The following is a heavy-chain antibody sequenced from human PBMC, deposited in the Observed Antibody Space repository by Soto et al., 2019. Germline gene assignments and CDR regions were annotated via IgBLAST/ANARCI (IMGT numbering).Heavy chain of an antibody. Sequence: SETLSLTXTVSGASIKSTDYYWSWIRQAPGKGLEWIGYVYYTGSTYYNPSLMSRLTISVDTSKNQFSLKLTSVTAAETAVYYCVRTAREGAVAPHWFDRWGQGTQVTVSS. CDR3: VRTAREGAVAPHWFDR. CDR2: VYYTGST. J-gene: IGHJ5*02. V-gene: IGHV4-30-4*01. D-gene: IGHD2-21*02. CDR1: GASIKSTDYY.